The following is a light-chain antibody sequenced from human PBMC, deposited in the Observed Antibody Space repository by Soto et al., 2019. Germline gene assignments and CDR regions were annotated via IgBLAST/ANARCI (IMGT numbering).Light chain of an antibody. CDR2: NTN. V-gene: IGLV1-44*01. CDR1: SSNVGINS. Sequence: QSVLTQSPSASGTPGQRVAIACSGSSSNVGINSVTWYQQFPGAAPKVLIYNTNQRPSGVPDRFSGYKSGTSASLAISGLQPEDEADYYCAAWDDSLNGPVFGGGTKLTVL. CDR3: AAWDDSLNGPV. J-gene: IGLJ2*01.